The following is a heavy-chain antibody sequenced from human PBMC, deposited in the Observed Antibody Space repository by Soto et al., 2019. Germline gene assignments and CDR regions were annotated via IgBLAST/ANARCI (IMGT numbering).Heavy chain of an antibody. CDR3: AGLTRGPRPHFGWLSPVSS. CDR1: GDSIRSSDFN. CDR2: IYRNGET. V-gene: IGHV4-39*01. J-gene: IGHJ4*02. Sequence: PSETLSLTCTVSGDSIRSSDFNWGWIRQPPGKGLEWIGTIYRNGETFYNPPLHSRVTMSVDTSRNQFSLHLTSVTAADTAVYFCAGLTRGPRPHFGWLSPVSSWGQGSLRTVSS. D-gene: IGHD3-9*01.